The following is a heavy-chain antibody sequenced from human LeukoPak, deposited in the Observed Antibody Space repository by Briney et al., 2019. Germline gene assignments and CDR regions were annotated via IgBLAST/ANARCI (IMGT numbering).Heavy chain of an antibody. Sequence: GASVKVSCKASGYTFTSYGISWVRQPPGQGLEWMGWISAYNGNTKYAQKLQDRVTMTTDTSTTTAYMEVRSLTSDDTAVYYCARGSAMAQTQLVRHFDSWGQGTLVIVSS. CDR1: GYTFTSYG. CDR3: ARGSAMAQTQLVRHFDS. V-gene: IGHV1-18*01. CDR2: ISAYNGNT. D-gene: IGHD6-6*01. J-gene: IGHJ4*02.